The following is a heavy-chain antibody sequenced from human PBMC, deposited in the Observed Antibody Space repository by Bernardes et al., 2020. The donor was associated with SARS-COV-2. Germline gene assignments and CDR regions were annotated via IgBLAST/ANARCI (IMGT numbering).Heavy chain of an antibody. CDR3: ARQYCTGSKCYRDFDY. V-gene: IGHV5-51*01. J-gene: IGHJ4*02. CDR1: GYSFTTYY. Sequence: GESLKISCKASGYSFTTYYIGWVRQSPGKGLEWMGISYPGYSRAIYSPSFQGQVTLSADKSITTAFLQWSSLKASDTAVYFCARQYCTGSKCYRDFDYWGQGTLVTVSS. D-gene: IGHD2-8*02. CDR2: SYPGYSRA.